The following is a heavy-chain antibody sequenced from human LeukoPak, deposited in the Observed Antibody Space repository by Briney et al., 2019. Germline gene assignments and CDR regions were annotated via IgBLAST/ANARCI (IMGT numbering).Heavy chain of an antibody. CDR3: ARAARRPLYYMDV. CDR2: INHSGST. CDR1: GGSFSGYY. D-gene: IGHD6-6*01. J-gene: IGHJ6*03. Sequence: SETLSLTCAVYGGSFSGYYWSWIRQPPGKGLEWIGEINHSGSTNYNPSLKSRVTISVDTSKNQFSLKLSSVTAADTAVYYCARAARRPLYYMDVWGKGTTVTVSS. V-gene: IGHV4-34*01.